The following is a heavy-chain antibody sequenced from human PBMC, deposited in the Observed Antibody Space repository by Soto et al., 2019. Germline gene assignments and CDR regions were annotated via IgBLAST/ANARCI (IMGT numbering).Heavy chain of an antibody. CDR3: ARGEHYDSSGYYTALGY. CDR2: IIPIFGTA. Sequence: QVQLVQSGAEVKKPGSSVKVSCKASGGTFSSYAISWVRQAHGQGLEWMGGIIPIFGTANYAQKFQGRVTITADESTSTAYMELSSLRSEDTAVYYCARGEHYDSSGYYTALGYWGQGTLVTVSS. D-gene: IGHD3-22*01. J-gene: IGHJ4*02. CDR1: GGTFSSYA. V-gene: IGHV1-69*01.